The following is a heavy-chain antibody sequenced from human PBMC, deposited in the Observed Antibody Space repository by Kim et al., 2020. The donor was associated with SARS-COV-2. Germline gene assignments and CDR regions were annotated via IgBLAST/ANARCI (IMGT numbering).Heavy chain of an antibody. V-gene: IGHV3-30*18. D-gene: IGHD6-13*01. J-gene: IGHJ4*02. CDR3: AKDYGQQLVGFDY. Sequence: GGSLRLSCAASGFTFSSYGMHWVRQAPGKGLEWVAVISYDGSNKYYADSVKGRFTISRDNSKNTLYLQMNSLRAEDTAVYYCAKDYGQQLVGFDYWGQGTLVTVSS. CDR2: ISYDGSNK. CDR1: GFTFSSYG.